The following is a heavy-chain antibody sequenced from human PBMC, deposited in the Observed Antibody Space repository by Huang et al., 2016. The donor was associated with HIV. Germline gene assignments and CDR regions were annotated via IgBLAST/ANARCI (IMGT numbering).Heavy chain of an antibody. D-gene: IGHD1-1*01. J-gene: IGHJ3*02. CDR3: ARERMMSWLDDHDAFDI. Sequence: QVQLQQWGAGLLKPSETLSLTCAVYGGSFSGYYWSWIRQSPGKGLEGIGEINHSGSTNYHPSLKSRLAISGDTSKNQFSLKLSSVTAADTAVYYCARERMMSWLDDHDAFDIWGQGTMVTVSS. CDR1: GGSFSGYY. CDR2: INHSGST. V-gene: IGHV4-34*01.